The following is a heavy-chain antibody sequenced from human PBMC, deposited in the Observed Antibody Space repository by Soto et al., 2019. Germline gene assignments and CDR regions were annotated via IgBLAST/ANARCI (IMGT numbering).Heavy chain of an antibody. CDR3: AKGIVVPAAMLSYYYYYMDV. V-gene: IGHV3-23*01. Sequence: GGSLRLSCAASGFTFSSYAMSWVRQAPGKGLEWVSAISGSGGSTYYSDFVKGRFTISRDNSKNTLYLQMNSLRAEDTAVYYCAKGIVVPAAMLSYYYYYMDVWGKGTTVTVSS. CDR1: GFTFSSYA. CDR2: ISGSGGST. D-gene: IGHD2-2*01. J-gene: IGHJ6*03.